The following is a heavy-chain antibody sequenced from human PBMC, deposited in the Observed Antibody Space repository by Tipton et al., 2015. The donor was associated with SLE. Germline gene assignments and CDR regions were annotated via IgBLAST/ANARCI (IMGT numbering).Heavy chain of an antibody. D-gene: IGHD1-26*01. CDR1: GGYVSSYY. J-gene: IGHJ4*02. V-gene: IGHV4-59*02. CDR2: IYYSGST. CDR3: ARGGYFDY. Sequence: TLSLTCTVSGGYVSSYYWSWIRQPPGKGLEWIGYIYYSGSTNYNPSLKRRVTISRDTSRNQFSLRLNSVTAADTAVYYCARGGYFDYWGQGVLVTVSS.